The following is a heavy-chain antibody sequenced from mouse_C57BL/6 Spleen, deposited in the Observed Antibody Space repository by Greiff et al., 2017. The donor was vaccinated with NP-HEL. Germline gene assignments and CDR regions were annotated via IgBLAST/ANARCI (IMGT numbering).Heavy chain of an antibody. V-gene: IGHV5-9-1*02. CDR2: ISSGGDYS. D-gene: IGHD2-2*01. Sequence: EVKLLESGEGLVKPGGSLKLSCAASGFTFSSYAMSWVRQTPEKRLEWVAYISSGGDYSYYADTVKGRITISRDNARNTLYLQLSSLKSEDTAVYYCTGDVYGSWVAYWGQGTLVTVSA. J-gene: IGHJ3*01. CDR3: TGDVYGSWVAY. CDR1: GFTFSSYA.